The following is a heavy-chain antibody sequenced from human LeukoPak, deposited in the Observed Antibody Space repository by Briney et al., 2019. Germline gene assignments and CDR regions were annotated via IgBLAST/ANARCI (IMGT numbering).Heavy chain of an antibody. CDR3: AKDGPRYCSSTSCYEGLGYFDL. J-gene: IGHJ2*01. CDR2: ISWNSGSI. D-gene: IGHD2-2*01. CDR1: GFTFDDYA. Sequence: PGGSLRLSCAASGFTFDDYAMHWVRQAPGKGLEWVSGISWNSGSIGYADSVKGRFTISRDNAKNSLYLQMNSLRAEDTALYYCAKDGPRYCSSTSCYEGLGYFDLWGRGTLVTVSS. V-gene: IGHV3-9*01.